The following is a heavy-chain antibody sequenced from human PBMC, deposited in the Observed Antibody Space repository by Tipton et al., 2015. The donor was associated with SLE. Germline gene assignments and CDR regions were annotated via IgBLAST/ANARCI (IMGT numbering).Heavy chain of an antibody. J-gene: IGHJ1*01. CDR1: GGSFSGYY. Sequence: TLSLTCAVYGGSFSGYYWSWIRQPPGKGLEWIGEINHSGSSNYNPSLKSRVTISVDTSKNQFSLKLSSVTAADTAVYYCARRGTGYSSSWYRGRGEYFQHWGQGTLVTVSS. V-gene: IGHV4-34*01. CDR2: INHSGSS. D-gene: IGHD6-13*01. CDR3: ARRGTGYSSSWYRGRGEYFQH.